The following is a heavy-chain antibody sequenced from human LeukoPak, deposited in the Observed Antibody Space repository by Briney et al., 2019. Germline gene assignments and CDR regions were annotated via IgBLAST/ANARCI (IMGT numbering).Heavy chain of an antibody. D-gene: IGHD3-3*01. CDR3: ARQGELRFLEWIYFDY. V-gene: IGHV4-34*01. Sequence: SETLSLTCAVYGGSFSGYYWSWIRQPPGKGLEWIGEINHSGSTNYNPSLKSRVTISVDTSKNQFSLKLSSVTAADTAVYYCARQGELRFLEWIYFDYWGQGTLVTVSS. CDR2: INHSGST. J-gene: IGHJ4*02. CDR1: GGSFSGYY.